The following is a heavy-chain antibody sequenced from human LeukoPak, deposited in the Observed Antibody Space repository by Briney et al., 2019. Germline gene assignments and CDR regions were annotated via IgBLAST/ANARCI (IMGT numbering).Heavy chain of an antibody. CDR1: GFTFSTYG. J-gene: IGHJ4*02. CDR2: ISAGGGNT. V-gene: IGHV3-23*01. Sequence: GRSLRLSCAASGFTFSTYGMNWVRQAPGKGLEWVSAISAGGGNTYYADSVKGRFTISRDNSKNTLFLEMSSLRAEDTAVYYCAKEYSVRNQFDYWGQGTLVAVSS. D-gene: IGHD1-14*01. CDR3: AKEYSVRNQFDY.